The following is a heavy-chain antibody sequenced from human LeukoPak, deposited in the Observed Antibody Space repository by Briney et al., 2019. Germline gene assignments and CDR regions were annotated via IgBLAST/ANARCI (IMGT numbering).Heavy chain of an antibody. CDR3: ARGGLVRGVGQGY. V-gene: IGHV1-46*01. J-gene: IGHJ4*02. D-gene: IGHD3-10*01. CDR2: INPSGGST. CDR1: GYTFTSYY. Sequence: ASVKVSCKASGYTFTSYYMHWVRQAPGQGLEWMGIINPSGGSTSCAQKFQGRVTMTRDMSTSTIYMELNSLRSEDTAVYYCARGGLVRGVGQGYWGQGTLVTVSS.